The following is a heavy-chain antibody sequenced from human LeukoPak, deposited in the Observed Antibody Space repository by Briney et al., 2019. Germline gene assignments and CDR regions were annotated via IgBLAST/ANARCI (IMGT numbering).Heavy chain of an antibody. CDR1: GGTFSSYA. D-gene: IGHD3-22*01. Sequence: SVKVSCKASGGTFSSYAISWVRQAPGQGLEWMGGIIPIFGTAKYAQRFQGRVTITADESTSTAYMELSSLRSEDTAVYYCATTYYYDRWGRAFDIWGQGTMVTVSS. CDR2: IIPIFGTA. J-gene: IGHJ3*02. V-gene: IGHV1-69*13. CDR3: ATTYYYDRWGRAFDI.